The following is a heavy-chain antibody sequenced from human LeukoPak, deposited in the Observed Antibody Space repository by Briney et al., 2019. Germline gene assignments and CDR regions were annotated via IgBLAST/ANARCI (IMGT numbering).Heavy chain of an antibody. V-gene: IGHV1-2*02. D-gene: IGHD2-21*01. CDR2: INPNSGGI. Sequence: ASVKVSCKASGYTFIGYYIHWVRQAPGQRLEWVGWINPNSGGIKYAQKFQGRVTMTRDTSVSTAYMELKRLTSDDMAVYYCARVLFSGIPDWFDPWGQGTLVTVSS. CDR3: ARVLFSGIPDWFDP. CDR1: GYTFIGYY. J-gene: IGHJ5*02.